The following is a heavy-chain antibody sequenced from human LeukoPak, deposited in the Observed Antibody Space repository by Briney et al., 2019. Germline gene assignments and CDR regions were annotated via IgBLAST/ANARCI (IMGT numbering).Heavy chain of an antibody. CDR1: GFTFSSYA. J-gene: IGHJ5*02. CDR3: AKGYYDSSGYGDWFDP. V-gene: IGHV3-23*01. Sequence: PGGSLRLSCAASGFTFSSYAMSWVRQAPGKGLEWVSAISGSGGSTYYADSVKGRFTISRDNSKNTLYLQMNSLRAEDTAVYYCAKGYYDSSGYGDWFDPWGQGTLVTVSS. CDR2: ISGSGGST. D-gene: IGHD3-22*01.